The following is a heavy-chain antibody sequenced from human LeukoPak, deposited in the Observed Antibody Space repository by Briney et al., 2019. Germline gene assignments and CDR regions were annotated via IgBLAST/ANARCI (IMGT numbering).Heavy chain of an antibody. CDR2: IYTSGST. Sequence: SETLSLTCTVSGGSISSYYWSWIRQPAGKGLEWIGRIYTSGSTNYHPSLKSRVTMSVDTSKSQFSLKLSSVTAADTAVYYCARAYDSSGRTTDAFDIWGQGTMVTVSS. V-gene: IGHV4-4*07. J-gene: IGHJ3*02. D-gene: IGHD3-22*01. CDR3: ARAYDSSGRTTDAFDI. CDR1: GGSISSYY.